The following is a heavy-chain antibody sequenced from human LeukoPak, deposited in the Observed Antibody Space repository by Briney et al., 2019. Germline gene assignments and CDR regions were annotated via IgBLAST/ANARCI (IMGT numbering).Heavy chain of an antibody. Sequence: ASVKVSCKASGYTFTSYAMNWVRQAPGQGVEGMGWMNNNSGKPTYAQGFTGRFVFSLDTSVSTAYLQICSLKAEDTAVYYCARDGGRRPAASYYYYGMDVWGKGTTVTVSS. CDR3: ARDGGRRPAASYYYYGMDV. J-gene: IGHJ6*04. D-gene: IGHD2-2*01. CDR1: GYTFTSYA. V-gene: IGHV7-4-1*01. CDR2: MNNNSGKP.